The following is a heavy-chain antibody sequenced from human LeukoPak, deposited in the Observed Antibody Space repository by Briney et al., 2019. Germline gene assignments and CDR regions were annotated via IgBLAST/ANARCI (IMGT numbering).Heavy chain of an antibody. CDR1: GFSFSSSS. CDR2: LAVGRGNT. V-gene: IGHV1-58*02. J-gene: IGHJ4*01. D-gene: IGHD3-22*01. CDR3: AAVFGSGYYYYFDY. Sequence: ASVKVSCKASGFSFSSSSMQWVRQARGQRLEWIGWLAVGRGNTNYAQKFQGRVTITRDMSTSTAYMELSSLRSEDTALYYCAAVFGSGYYYYFDYWGHGSLVTVSS.